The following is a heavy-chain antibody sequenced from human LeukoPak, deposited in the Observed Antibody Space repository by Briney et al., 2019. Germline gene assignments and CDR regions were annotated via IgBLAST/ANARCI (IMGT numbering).Heavy chain of an antibody. V-gene: IGHV4-4*07. CDR1: GGSISSYY. Sequence: PSETLSLTCTVSGGSISSYYWSWIRQPAGKGLEWIGRIYTSGSTNYNPSLKSRVTISVDKSKNQFSLKLSSVTAADTAVYSCARDLYGSVNRVGNWCDPWGQGTLVTVSS. CDR3: ARDLYGSVNRVGNWCDP. D-gene: IGHD3-10*01. J-gene: IGHJ5*02. CDR2: IYTSGST.